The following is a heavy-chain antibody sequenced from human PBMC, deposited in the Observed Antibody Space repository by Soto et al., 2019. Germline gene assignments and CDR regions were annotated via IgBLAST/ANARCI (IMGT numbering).Heavy chain of an antibody. CDR1: GYAFSDYG. D-gene: IGHD3-10*01. CDR2: ISAHNRNT. Sequence: GASVKVSCKASGYAFSDYGINWVRQAPGQGLEWMGWISAHNRNTNYAQNFQGRVTMTTDSSTTTVYMELRSLTSDDTAVYYCARVFTMLRGRGMDVWGQGTTVTVSS. V-gene: IGHV1-18*04. J-gene: IGHJ6*02. CDR3: ARVFTMLRGRGMDV.